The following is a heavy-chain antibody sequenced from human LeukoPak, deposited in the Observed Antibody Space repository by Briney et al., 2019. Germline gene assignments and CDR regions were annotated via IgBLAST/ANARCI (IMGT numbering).Heavy chain of an antibody. D-gene: IGHD4-23*01. CDR2: IKEDGSEI. Sequence: GGSLRLSCVVSGFTVSNNYMSWVRQAPGKGLEWVANIKEDGSEINYVDSVKGRFTISRDNAKNSLFLQMNSLRVEDTAVYYCARDRGYSSFDYWGQGTLVTVSS. V-gene: IGHV3-7*01. CDR1: GFTVSNNY. J-gene: IGHJ4*02. CDR3: ARDRGYSSFDY.